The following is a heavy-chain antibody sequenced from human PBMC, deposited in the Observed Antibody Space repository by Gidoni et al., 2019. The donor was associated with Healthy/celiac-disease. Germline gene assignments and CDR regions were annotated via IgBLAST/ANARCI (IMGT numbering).Heavy chain of an antibody. CDR2: INPNSGGT. J-gene: IGHJ5*02. D-gene: IGHD2-8*01. Sequence: QVQLVQSGAEVKKPGASVKVSCKASGYTFTGYYMHWVRQAPGQGLEWMGWINPNSGGTNYAQKFQGRVTMTRDTSISTAYMELSRLRSDDTAVYYCARDFGEDERPLIAARMVYNWFDPWGQGTLVTVSS. CDR1: GYTFTGYY. V-gene: IGHV1-2*02. CDR3: ARDFGEDERPLIAARMVYNWFDP.